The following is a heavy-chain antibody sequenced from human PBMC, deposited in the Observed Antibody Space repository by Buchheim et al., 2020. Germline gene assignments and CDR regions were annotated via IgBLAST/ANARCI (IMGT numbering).Heavy chain of an antibody. V-gene: IGHV4-61*02. D-gene: IGHD3-10*01. CDR2: IYTSGSP. CDR3: ARGEITMVQGVTTNWFDP. Sequence: QVQLQESGPGLVKPSQTLSLTCTVSGGSISSGSYYWSWIRPPAGKGLGWIGRIYTSGSPNYNPSLKSRVTISVATSKNQFSLKLSSVTAADTAVYYCARGEITMVQGVTTNWFDPWGQGTL. J-gene: IGHJ5*02. CDR1: GGSISSGSYY.